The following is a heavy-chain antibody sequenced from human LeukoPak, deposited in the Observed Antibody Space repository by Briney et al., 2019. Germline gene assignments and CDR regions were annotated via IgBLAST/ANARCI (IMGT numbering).Heavy chain of an antibody. CDR3: ARALAVASTAFDY. V-gene: IGHV4-59*01. J-gene: IGHJ4*02. D-gene: IGHD6-19*01. CDR1: GGSIRSYY. Sequence: SETLSLTCTVSGGSIRSYYWSWIRQPPGKGLEWIGYIYYSGSTNYNPSLKSRVTISVDTSKNQFSLKLSSVTAADTAVYYCARALAVASTAFDYWGQGTLVTVSS. CDR2: IYYSGST.